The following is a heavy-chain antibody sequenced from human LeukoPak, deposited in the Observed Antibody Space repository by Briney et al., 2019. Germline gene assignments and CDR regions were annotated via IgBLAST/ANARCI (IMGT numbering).Heavy chain of an antibody. V-gene: IGHV3-7*01. Sequence: GGSLRLSRAASGFMFNNYWMNWVRQAPGKGLEWVANINGDGSESHSVDSVEGRFTISRDNAKNSLYLQMNSLRGEDTAVYYCARKGGIYCNDGCFHDAFDIWGQGTTVTVSS. D-gene: IGHD2/OR15-2a*01. CDR3: ARKGGIYCNDGCFHDAFDI. CDR2: INGDGSES. CDR1: GFMFNNYW. J-gene: IGHJ3*02.